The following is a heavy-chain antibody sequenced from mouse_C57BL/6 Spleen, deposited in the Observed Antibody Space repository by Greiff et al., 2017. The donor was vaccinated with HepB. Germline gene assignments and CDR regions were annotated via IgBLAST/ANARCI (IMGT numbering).Heavy chain of an antibody. CDR1: GYTFTDYY. J-gene: IGHJ2*01. Sequence: VQLQQSGPELVKPGASVKISCKASGYTFTDYYMNWVKQSHGKSLEWIGDINPNNGGTSYNQKFKGKATLTVDKSSSTAYMELGSLTSEDSAVYYCARARDYYLDYWGQGTTLTVSS. CDR3: ARARDYYLDY. V-gene: IGHV1-26*01. D-gene: IGHD3-3*01. CDR2: INPNNGGT.